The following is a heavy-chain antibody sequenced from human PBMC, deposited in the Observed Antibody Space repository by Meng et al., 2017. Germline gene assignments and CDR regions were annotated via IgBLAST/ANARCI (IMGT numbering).Heavy chain of an antibody. V-gene: IGHV4-38-2*01. CDR2: IYHSGST. CDR3: ARNDYGDYRIDY. Sequence: SETLSLTCAVSGYSISSGYYWGWIRQPPGKGLEWIGSIYHSGSTYYNPSLKSRVTISVDTSKNQFSLKLSSVTAADTAVYYCARNDYGDYRIDYWGQGTRVTVSS. CDR1: GYSISSGYY. D-gene: IGHD4-17*01. J-gene: IGHJ4*02.